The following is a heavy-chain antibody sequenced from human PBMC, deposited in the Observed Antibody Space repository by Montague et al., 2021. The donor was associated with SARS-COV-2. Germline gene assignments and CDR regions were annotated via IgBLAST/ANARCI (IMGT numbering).Heavy chain of an antibody. V-gene: IGHV3-48*03. CDR1: GFTFSSYE. J-gene: IGHJ6*02. Sequence: SLRLSCAASGFTFSSYEMNWVRQAPGKGLEWLSYIKRSGDLIYYVDSVKGRFTISRDNAKRSLYLQMTSLRAEDTAVYYCARHYGDYFYDYYGMDVWGQGTTVTVSS. D-gene: IGHD4-17*01. CDR2: IKRSGDLI. CDR3: ARHYGDYFYDYYGMDV.